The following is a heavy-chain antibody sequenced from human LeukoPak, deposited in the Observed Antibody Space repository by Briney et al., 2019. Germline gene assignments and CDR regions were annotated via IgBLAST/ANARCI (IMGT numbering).Heavy chain of an antibody. J-gene: IGHJ6*03. D-gene: IGHD3-16*01. CDR1: GGSISSGGYS. CDR3: ARETSQKGAHYMDV. V-gene: IGHV4-61*08. Sequence: PSETLSLTCAVSGGSISSGGYSWSWIRQPPGKGLDWIGYIYYSGSTNYNPSLKSRVSISVDTSKNQFSLKLRSVTAADTAVYYCARETSQKGAHYMDVWGKGTTVTISS. CDR2: IYYSGST.